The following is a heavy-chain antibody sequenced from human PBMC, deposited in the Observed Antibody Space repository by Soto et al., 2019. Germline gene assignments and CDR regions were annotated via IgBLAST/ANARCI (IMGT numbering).Heavy chain of an antibody. CDR2: IKSTTDGGTT. CDR1: GFTFVTAW. D-gene: IGHD1-20*01. V-gene: IGHV3-15*07. CDR3: TTDRRAYNWNDDFDN. J-gene: IGHJ4*02. Sequence: EVQLVESGGGLVKPGGSLRVSCAASGFTFVTAWMNWVRQAPGKGLEWVGRIKSTTDGGTTDYAAPVTGRFTISRDDSKNTLYLQMNSLKAEDTAVYYCTTDRRAYNWNDDFDNWGQGTLVTVSS.